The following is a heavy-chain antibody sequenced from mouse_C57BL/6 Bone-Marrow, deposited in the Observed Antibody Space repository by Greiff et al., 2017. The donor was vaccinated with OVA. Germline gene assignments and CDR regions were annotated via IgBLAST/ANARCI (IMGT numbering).Heavy chain of an antibody. Sequence: EVQLQQSGPELVKPGASVKISCKASGYTFTDYYMNWVKQSHGKSLEWIGDINPNNGGTSYTQKFKGKATLTVDKSSRTAYMALRSLTSEDSAVYYCAREKLLGRFAYWGQGTLVTVSA. V-gene: IGHV1-26*01. CDR1: GYTFTDYY. J-gene: IGHJ3*01. CDR3: AREKLLGRFAY. CDR2: INPNNGGT. D-gene: IGHD4-1*01.